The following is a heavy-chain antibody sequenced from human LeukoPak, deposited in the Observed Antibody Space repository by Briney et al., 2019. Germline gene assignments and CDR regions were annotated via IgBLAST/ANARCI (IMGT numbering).Heavy chain of an antibody. CDR3: AGSDSSGYSFDY. D-gene: IGHD3-22*01. J-gene: IGHJ4*02. CDR1: GGTFSSYA. Sequence: PVKVSCKASGGTFSSYAISWVRQAPGQGLEWMGGIIPIFGTANYAQKFQGRVTITTDESTSTAYMELSSLRSEDTAVYYCAGSDSSGYSFDYWGQGTLVTVSS. CDR2: IIPIFGTA. V-gene: IGHV1-69*05.